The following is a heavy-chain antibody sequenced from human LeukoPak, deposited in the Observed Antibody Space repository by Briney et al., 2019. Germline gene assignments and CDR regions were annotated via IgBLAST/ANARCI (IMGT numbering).Heavy chain of an antibody. D-gene: IGHD2-21*02. CDR1: EFTLFTYW. Sequence: GGSLRLSCAASEFTLFTYWMSWVRQAPGKGLEWVANIKQDGSEKYYVDSVKGRFTISRDNAKNSLYLQMNSLRAEDTAVYYCARGESSYCSGGCYFVSWGQGMQVTISS. CDR3: ARGESSYCSGGCYFVS. V-gene: IGHV3-7*01. J-gene: IGHJ5*01. CDR2: IKQDGSEK.